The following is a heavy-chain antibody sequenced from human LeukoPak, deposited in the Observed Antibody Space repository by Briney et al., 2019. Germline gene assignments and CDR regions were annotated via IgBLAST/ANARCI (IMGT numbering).Heavy chain of an antibody. Sequence: GASVTVSCKASGGTFSSYAISWVRQAPGQGLEWMGGIIPIFGTANYAQKFQGRVTITTDESTSTAYMELSSLRSEDTAVYYCARGFYDSSGYYGGAYYFDYWGQGTLVTVSS. CDR3: ARGFYDSSGYYGGAYYFDY. D-gene: IGHD3-22*01. V-gene: IGHV1-69*05. J-gene: IGHJ4*02. CDR1: GGTFSSYA. CDR2: IIPIFGTA.